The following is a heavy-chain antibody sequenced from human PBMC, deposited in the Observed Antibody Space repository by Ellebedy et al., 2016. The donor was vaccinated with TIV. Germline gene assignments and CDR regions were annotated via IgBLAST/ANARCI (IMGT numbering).Heavy chain of an antibody. CDR3: ARDRGYSGYDPEDYFDY. CDR1: GYTFTGYY. J-gene: IGHJ4*02. CDR2: TNPNSGGT. Sequence: ASVKVSCKASGYTFTGYYMHWVRQAPGQGLEWMGWTNPNSGGTNYAQKFQGRVTMTRDTSISTAYMDLSRLRSDDTAVYYCARDRGYSGYDPEDYFDYWGQGTLVTVSS. D-gene: IGHD5-12*01. V-gene: IGHV1-2*02.